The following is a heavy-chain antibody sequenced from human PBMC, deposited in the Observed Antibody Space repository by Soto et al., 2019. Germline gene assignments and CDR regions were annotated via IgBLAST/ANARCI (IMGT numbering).Heavy chain of an antibody. V-gene: IGHV1-69*01. Sequence: QVQLVQSGAEVKKPGSSVKVSCKASGGTFSSYAISWVRQAPGQGLEWMGGIIPIFGTANYAQKFQGRVTITADESTSTAYMELSSLRSEDTAVYYYARVPLYYYDSSGSMRAWVDPWGQGTLVTVSS. D-gene: IGHD3-22*01. CDR2: IIPIFGTA. CDR3: ARVPLYYYDSSGSMRAWVDP. J-gene: IGHJ5*02. CDR1: GGTFSSYA.